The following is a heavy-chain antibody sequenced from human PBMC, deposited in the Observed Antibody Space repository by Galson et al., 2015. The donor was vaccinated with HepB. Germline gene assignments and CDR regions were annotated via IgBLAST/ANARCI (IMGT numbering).Heavy chain of an antibody. Sequence: SLRLSCAASGFTFSSYSMNWVRQAPGKGLEWVSYISSSSSTIYYADSVKGRFTISRDNAKNSLYLQMNSLRAEDTAVYYCARDLMRAAAAGTFYWGQGTLVTVSS. J-gene: IGHJ4*02. V-gene: IGHV3-48*01. D-gene: IGHD6-13*01. CDR1: GFTFSSYS. CDR2: ISSSSSTI. CDR3: ARDLMRAAAAGTFY.